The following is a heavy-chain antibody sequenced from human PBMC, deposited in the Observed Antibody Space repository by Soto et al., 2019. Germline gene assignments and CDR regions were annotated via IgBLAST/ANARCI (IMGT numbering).Heavy chain of an antibody. Sequence: SETLSLTCTVSGGSISSGGYYWSWIRQHPGKGLEWIGYIYCGGSTYYNPSLKSRVTISVDTSKNQFSLKLSSVTAADTAVYYCAIGYSSGYLPTVDYWGQGTLVTVSS. CDR3: AIGYSSGYLPTVDY. V-gene: IGHV4-31*03. D-gene: IGHD3-22*01. CDR2: IYCGGST. J-gene: IGHJ4*02. CDR1: GGSISSGGYY.